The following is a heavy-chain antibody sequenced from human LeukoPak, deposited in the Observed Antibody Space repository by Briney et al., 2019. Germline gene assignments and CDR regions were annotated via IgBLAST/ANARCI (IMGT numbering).Heavy chain of an antibody. V-gene: IGHV3-23*01. D-gene: IGHD4-23*01. CDR2: LSGSGT. CDR1: GFTFSSYA. Sequence: GGSLRLSCAASGFTFSSYAMSWVRQAPGKGLEWVSTLSGSGTFYADSVKGRFTISRDNSKNTLYLQMNSLRAEDTAVYYCARSGGNLDCWGQGSLVTVSS. CDR3: ARSGGNLDC. J-gene: IGHJ4*02.